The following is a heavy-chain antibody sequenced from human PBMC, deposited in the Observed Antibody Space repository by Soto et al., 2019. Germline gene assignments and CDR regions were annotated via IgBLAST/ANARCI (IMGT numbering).Heavy chain of an antibody. Sequence: EVQLVESGGGLVKPGGSLRLSCVASGFTFSTYSMNWVRQAPGKGLEWVSTIGTRSDIYYEETVKGRFTISRDNAKNSLSLQMNSLRVEDTAVYYCAREETAWPLAYGLDVWGQGTAVTVSS. CDR3: AREETAWPLAYGLDV. D-gene: IGHD2-21*02. J-gene: IGHJ6*02. CDR1: GFTFSTYS. V-gene: IGHV3-21*02. CDR2: IGTRSDI.